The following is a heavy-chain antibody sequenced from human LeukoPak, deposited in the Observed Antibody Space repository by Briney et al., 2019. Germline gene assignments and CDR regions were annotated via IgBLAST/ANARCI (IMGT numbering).Heavy chain of an antibody. Sequence: KSSETLSLTCTVSGGSISSYYWSWIRQPAGKGLEWIGRIYTSGSTNYNPSLKSRVTMSVDTSKNQFSLKLSSVTAADTAVYYCAREDPNYYDSSGRRKGDAFDIWGQGTMVTVSS. J-gene: IGHJ3*02. CDR2: IYTSGST. V-gene: IGHV4-4*07. CDR1: GGSISSYY. D-gene: IGHD3-22*01. CDR3: AREDPNYYDSSGRRKGDAFDI.